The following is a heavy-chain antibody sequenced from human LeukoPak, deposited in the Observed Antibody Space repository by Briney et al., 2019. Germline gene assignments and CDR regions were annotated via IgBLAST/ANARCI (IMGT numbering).Heavy chain of an antibody. CDR1: GGFFSGYY. CDR3: ARGTVIAIFGFPRYFDY. CDR2: INHSGST. J-gene: IGHJ4*02. Sequence: AETLSLICAVYGGFFSGYYWRWIRQPPGKGLEWIGEINHSGSTNYNPPLKSRVTISVDTPKNQFSLKLRSVTAAHTAVYNGARGTVIAIFGFPRYFDYWGQGTLVTVPS. D-gene: IGHD3-3*01. V-gene: IGHV4-34*01.